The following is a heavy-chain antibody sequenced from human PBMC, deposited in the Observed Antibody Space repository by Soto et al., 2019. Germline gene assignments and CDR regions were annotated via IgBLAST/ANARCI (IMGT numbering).Heavy chain of an antibody. CDR3: ATIGWLEGYYYYGMDV. Sequence: ASVKVSCKVSGYTLTELSMHWVRQAPGKGLEWMGGFDPEDGETIYAQKFQGRVTMTEDTSTDTAYMELSSLRSEDTAVYYCATIGWLEGYYYYGMDVRGQGTTVTVSS. CDR2: FDPEDGET. CDR1: GYTLTELS. J-gene: IGHJ6*02. D-gene: IGHD6-19*01. V-gene: IGHV1-24*01.